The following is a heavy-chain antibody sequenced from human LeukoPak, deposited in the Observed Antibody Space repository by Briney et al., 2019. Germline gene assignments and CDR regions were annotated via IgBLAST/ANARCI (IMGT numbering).Heavy chain of an antibody. J-gene: IGHJ4*02. Sequence: SVKVSCKASGGTFSSYAISWVRQAPGQGLGWMGGIIPIFGTANYAQKFQGRVTITADESTSTAYMELSSLRSEDTAVYYCAREAQVLYQLQQGFAYWGQGTLVTVSS. CDR1: GGTFSSYA. V-gene: IGHV1-69*13. CDR3: AREAQVLYQLQQGFAY. CDR2: IIPIFGTA. D-gene: IGHD2-2*01.